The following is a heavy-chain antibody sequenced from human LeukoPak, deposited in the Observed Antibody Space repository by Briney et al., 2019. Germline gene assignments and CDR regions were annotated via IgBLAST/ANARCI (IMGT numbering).Heavy chain of an antibody. CDR1: GYTFRNYG. V-gene: IGHV1-18*01. CDR3: ARDPSNTSGYQIYFDC. J-gene: IGHJ4*02. CDR2: ISAYNGDT. D-gene: IGHD3-3*01. Sequence: ASVKVSCKASGYTFRNYGISWVRQAPGQGLEWMGWISAYNGDTHYAQKLQGRVTMTTDTSTTTAYMELRSLRSDDTAVYYCARDPSNTSGYQIYFDCWGQGTLVTVSS.